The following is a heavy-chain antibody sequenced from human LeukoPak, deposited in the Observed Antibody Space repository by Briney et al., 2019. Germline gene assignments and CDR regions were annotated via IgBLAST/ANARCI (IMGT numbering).Heavy chain of an antibody. CDR2: ISGSGTTI. V-gene: IGHV3-11*01. Sequence: GGSLRLSCAASGFTFSDYYMSWIRQAPGRGLEWLSHISGSGTTIYYADSVKGRFTISRDNANNSLYLQMHTLRAEDTAVYYCAREGYSSSWYEDYWGQETLVTVSS. CDR1: GFTFSDYY. CDR3: AREGYSSSWYEDY. J-gene: IGHJ4*02. D-gene: IGHD6-13*01.